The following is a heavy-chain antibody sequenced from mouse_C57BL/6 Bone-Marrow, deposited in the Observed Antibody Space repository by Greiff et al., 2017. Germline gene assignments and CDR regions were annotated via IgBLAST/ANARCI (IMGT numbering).Heavy chain of an antibody. CDR1: GYSITSGYY. Sequence: EVKLEESGPGLVKPSQSLSLSCSVTGYSITSGYYWNWIRQFPGNKLEWMGYISYDGSNNYNPSLKNRISITRDTSKNQFFLKLNSVTTEDTATYYCARVSNYGWAYFDYWGQGTTLTVSS. D-gene: IGHD2-5*01. J-gene: IGHJ2*01. CDR3: ARVSNYGWAYFDY. CDR2: ISYDGSN. V-gene: IGHV3-6*01.